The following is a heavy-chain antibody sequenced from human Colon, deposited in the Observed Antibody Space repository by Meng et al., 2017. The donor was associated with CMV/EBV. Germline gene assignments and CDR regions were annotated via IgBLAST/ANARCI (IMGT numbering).Heavy chain of an antibody. J-gene: IGHJ6*02. CDR3: NRGDYIGYYGMDV. V-gene: IGHV1-2*02. D-gene: IGHD2-15*01. Sequence: ASVKVSCKASGYTFTGHYIHWVRQAPGQGLEWMGWINPNSGGRNYAQKLQGRVTMTRDTSISTAYMELSRLRSDDTAVYYCNRGDYIGYYGMDVWGQGTTVTVSS. CDR2: INPNSGGR. CDR1: GYTFTGHY.